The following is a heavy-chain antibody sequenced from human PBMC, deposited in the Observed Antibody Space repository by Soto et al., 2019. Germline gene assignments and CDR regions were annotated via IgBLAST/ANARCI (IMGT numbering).Heavy chain of an antibody. V-gene: IGHV1-2*04. Sequence: ASVKVSFKASGYTFTGYYMHWVRQAPGQGLEWMGWINPNSGGTNYAQKFQGWVTMTRDTSISTAYMELSRLRSDDTAVYYCARDLYSGYDLDYYYYGMDVWGQGTTVTAP. J-gene: IGHJ6*02. CDR3: ARDLYSGYDLDYYYYGMDV. D-gene: IGHD5-12*01. CDR2: INPNSGGT. CDR1: GYTFTGYY.